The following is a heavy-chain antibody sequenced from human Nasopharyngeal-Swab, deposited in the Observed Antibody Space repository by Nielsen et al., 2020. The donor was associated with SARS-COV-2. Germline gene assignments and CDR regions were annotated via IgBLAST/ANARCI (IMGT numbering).Heavy chain of an antibody. CDR1: GYTFTSYG. V-gene: IGHV1-8*01. J-gene: IGHJ3*02. Sequence: ASVKVSCKASGYTFTSYGINWVRQATGQGLEWMGWMNPNSGNTGYAQKFQGRVTMTRNTSISTAYMELSSLRSEDTAVFYCARHMLGGPTAFDIWGQGTVVTVSS. CDR3: ARHMLGGPTAFDI. D-gene: IGHD2-8*01. CDR2: MNPNSGNT.